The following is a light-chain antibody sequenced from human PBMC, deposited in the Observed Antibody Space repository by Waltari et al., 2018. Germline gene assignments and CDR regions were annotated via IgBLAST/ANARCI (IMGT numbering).Light chain of an antibody. CDR1: ESVLYSSNNKNH. CDR3: QQYYNTPLT. V-gene: IGKV4-1*01. CDR2: WAS. Sequence: DIVMTQSPESLAVSLGERATIHCNTSESVLYSSNNKNHLAWYQQKPGQPPKLLIYWASTRKSGVPDRFSGSGSETDFTLTVSSLQAEDVAVYYCQQYYNTPLTFGGGTKVEIK. J-gene: IGKJ4*01.